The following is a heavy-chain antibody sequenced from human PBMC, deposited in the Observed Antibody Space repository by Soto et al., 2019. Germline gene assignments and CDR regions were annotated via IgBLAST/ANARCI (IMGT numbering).Heavy chain of an antibody. CDR3: ARSMRITMVRGVPLLGY. CDR2: INAGNGNT. D-gene: IGHD3-10*01. V-gene: IGHV1-3*01. CDR1: GYTFTSYA. Sequence: QVQLVQSGAVVKKPGASVKVSCKASGYTFTSYAMHWVRQAPGQRLEWMGWINAGNGNTKYSQKFQGRVTITRDTSASTAYMELSSLRSEDTAVYYCARSMRITMVRGVPLLGYWGQGTLVTVSS. J-gene: IGHJ4*02.